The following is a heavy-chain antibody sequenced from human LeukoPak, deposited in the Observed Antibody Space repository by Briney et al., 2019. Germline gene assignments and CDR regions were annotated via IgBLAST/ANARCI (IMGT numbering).Heavy chain of an antibody. CDR2: IIPIFTTT. D-gene: IGHD2-15*01. CDR3: AREGIDLR. J-gene: IGHJ4*02. CDR1: GGTFSSFG. Sequence: GASVKVSCKASGGTFSSFGISWVRQAPGQGLEWMGSIIPIFTTTSYAQKFQGRVTITADESTSTAYMELSSLRSEDTAVYYCAREGIDLRWGQGTLVTVSS. V-gene: IGHV1-69*13.